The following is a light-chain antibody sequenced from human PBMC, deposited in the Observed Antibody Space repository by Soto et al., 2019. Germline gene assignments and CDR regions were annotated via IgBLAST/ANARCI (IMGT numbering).Light chain of an antibody. V-gene: IGKV1-5*01. Sequence: DIQMTQSPSTLSASVGDRVTITCRASQSISSWLAWYQQKSGKAPKLLIYDASSLESGVPSRFSGSGSGTEFTLTISSLQPDDFATYYCQQYDSYSPSFXQGTKADIK. CDR2: DAS. J-gene: IGKJ2*01. CDR1: QSISSW. CDR3: QQYDSYSPS.